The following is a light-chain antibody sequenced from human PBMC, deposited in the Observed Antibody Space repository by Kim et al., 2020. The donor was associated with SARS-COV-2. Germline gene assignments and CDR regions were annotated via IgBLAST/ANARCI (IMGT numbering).Light chain of an antibody. V-gene: IGLV2-14*04. CDR3: SSYARSSSYV. Sequence: GRSITTSSTGTSSDVGAYKYVSWYQQHPGKAPELMIFDVSERPSGISNRFSGSKSGNTASLTISGLQAEDEADYYCSSYARSSSYVFGTGTKVTVL. CDR1: SSDVGAYKY. CDR2: DVS. J-gene: IGLJ1*01.